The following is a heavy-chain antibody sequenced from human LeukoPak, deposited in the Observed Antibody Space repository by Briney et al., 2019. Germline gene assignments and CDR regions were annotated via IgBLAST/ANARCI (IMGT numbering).Heavy chain of an antibody. Sequence: GGSLRLSRAASGFTFSSYAMHWVRQAPGKGLEWVAVISYDGSNKYYADSVKGRFTISRDNSKNTLYLQMNSLRAKDTAVYYCARAGYSGYDHAITPARFDPWGQGTLVTVSS. CDR3: ARAGYSGYDHAITPARFDP. CDR2: ISYDGSNK. D-gene: IGHD5-12*01. CDR1: GFTFSSYA. V-gene: IGHV3-30-3*01. J-gene: IGHJ5*02.